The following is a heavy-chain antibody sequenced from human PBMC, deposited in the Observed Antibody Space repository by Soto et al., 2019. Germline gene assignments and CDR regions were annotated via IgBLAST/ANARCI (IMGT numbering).Heavy chain of an antibody. J-gene: IGHJ4*02. Sequence: PGGSLRLSCAASGFTFSDFYMTWVRQAPGKGLEWLSYISINSNHKEYGDSVKGRHTISRDNAKNSLYLQMNSLRADVTAVYYCVRGGGGGQFDYWGQGTLVTVSS. D-gene: IGHD2-21*01. CDR3: VRGGGGGQFDY. CDR2: ISINSNHK. V-gene: IGHV3-11*06. CDR1: GFTFSDFY.